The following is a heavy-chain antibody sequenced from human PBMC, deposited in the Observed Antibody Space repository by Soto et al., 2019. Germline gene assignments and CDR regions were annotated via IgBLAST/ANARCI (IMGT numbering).Heavy chain of an antibody. CDR2: IYSGGRT. Sequence: GGSLRLSCVVSVLTVSSNSMNWVRQAPGKGLEWVSSIYSGGRTNYADSVKGRFAISRDTSKNTLYLQMSLLRVEDTAVYYCARDMPLFSFGYQRGSYFDHWGQGALVTVSS. V-gene: IGHV3-66*01. D-gene: IGHD3-22*01. CDR3: ARDMPLFSFGYQRGSYFDH. J-gene: IGHJ4*02. CDR1: VLTVSSNS.